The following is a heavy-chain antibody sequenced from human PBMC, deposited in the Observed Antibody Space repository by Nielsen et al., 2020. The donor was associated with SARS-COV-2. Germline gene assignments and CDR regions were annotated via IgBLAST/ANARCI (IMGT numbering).Heavy chain of an antibody. V-gene: IGHV5-51*01. J-gene: IGHJ5*01. Sequence: KVSCKASGYKFTDNWIGWVRQMPGKGLEWMGIIYPGDSDTRYSPSFQGQVTMSVDTSTDTAYLEWRSLKASDTATYYCARYDDWFDSWGQGTLVTVTS. D-gene: IGHD1-1*01. CDR2: IYPGDSDT. CDR1: GYKFTDNW. CDR3: ARYDDWFDS.